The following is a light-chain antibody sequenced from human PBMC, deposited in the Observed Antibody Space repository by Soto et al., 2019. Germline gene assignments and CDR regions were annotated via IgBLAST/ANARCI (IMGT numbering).Light chain of an antibody. CDR2: TAS. J-gene: IGKJ4*01. Sequence: EIVLTQSPGTLSLSPGARATLSCRASQSVASSFIAWFQQKPGQPARLLIYTASSRAPGIPDRFTASGSGTDFTLTISRLEPEDFAVYYCHKYGPSPLTFGGGTKVEI. CDR3: HKYGPSPLT. V-gene: IGKV3-20*01. CDR1: QSVASSF.